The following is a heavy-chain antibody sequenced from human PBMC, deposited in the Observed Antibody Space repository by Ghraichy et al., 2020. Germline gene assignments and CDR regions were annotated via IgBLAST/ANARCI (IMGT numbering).Heavy chain of an antibody. CDR1: GFTFGDYA. D-gene: IGHD3-16*01. V-gene: IGHV3-49*03. CDR2: IRSKAYGGTT. J-gene: IGHJ4*02. Sequence: GGSLRLSCTASGFTFGDYAMSWFRQAPGKGLEWVGFIRSKAYGGTTEYAASVKGRFTISRDDSKSIAYLQMNSLKTEDTAVYYCTREGPWGRDPSGYWGQGTLVTVSS. CDR3: TREGPWGRDPSGY.